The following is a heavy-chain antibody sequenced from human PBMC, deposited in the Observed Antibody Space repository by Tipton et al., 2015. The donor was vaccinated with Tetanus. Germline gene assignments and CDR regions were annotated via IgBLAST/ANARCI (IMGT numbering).Heavy chain of an antibody. CDR3: ARSGLWFGELLLDY. D-gene: IGHD3-10*01. CDR2: IKQDGSEK. CDR1: GFTFSSYW. V-gene: IGHV3-7*01. J-gene: IGHJ4*02. Sequence: SLRLSCAASGFTFSSYWMSWVRQAPGKGLEWVANIKQDGSEKYYVDSVKGRFTISRDNAKNSLYLQMNSLRAEDTAVYYCARSGLWFGELLLDYWGQGTLVTVSS.